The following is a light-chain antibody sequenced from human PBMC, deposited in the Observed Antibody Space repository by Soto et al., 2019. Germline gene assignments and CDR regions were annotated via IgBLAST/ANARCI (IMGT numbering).Light chain of an antibody. CDR2: DAS. CDR1: QSISTY. Sequence: DIQMTQSPSSLSASVGNRVTITCLASQSISTYLNWYQKKPGKAPNLLIYDASRLQSGVPSRFSGSGGATDLTLSISSVQPEDFATYFCQQSYMEPITFGQGTRLEI. J-gene: IGKJ5*01. V-gene: IGKV1-39*01. CDR3: QQSYMEPIT.